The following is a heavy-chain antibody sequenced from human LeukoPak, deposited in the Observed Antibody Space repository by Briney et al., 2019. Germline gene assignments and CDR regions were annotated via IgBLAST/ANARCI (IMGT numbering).Heavy chain of an antibody. Sequence: GGSLRLSCAASGFTFSNYAMSWVRQAPAGGLEWVSSLRGDGETFYADSVKGRFTLSRDDSRHTVYLQLNNLRVEDTAVYYCAKASWVSHADAVLWGQGTLVTVSS. CDR3: AKASWVSHADAVL. D-gene: IGHD3-16*01. CDR1: GFTFSNYA. V-gene: IGHV3-23*01. CDR2: LRGDGET. J-gene: IGHJ4*02.